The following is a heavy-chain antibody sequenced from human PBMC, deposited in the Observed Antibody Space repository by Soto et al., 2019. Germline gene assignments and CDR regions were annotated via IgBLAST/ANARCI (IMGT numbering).Heavy chain of an antibody. CDR3: AGAGDVVVVSPETVDYYYYYGMDV. D-gene: IGHD2-15*01. CDR1: GGTFSSYA. J-gene: IGHJ6*04. V-gene: IGHV1-69*13. Sequence: RASVKVSCKASGGTFSSYAISWVRQAPGQGLEWMGGIIPIFGTANYAQKFQGRVTITADESTSTAYMELSSLRSEDTAVYYCAGAGDVVVVSPETVDYYYYYGMDVWGEGTTVTVST. CDR2: IIPIFGTA.